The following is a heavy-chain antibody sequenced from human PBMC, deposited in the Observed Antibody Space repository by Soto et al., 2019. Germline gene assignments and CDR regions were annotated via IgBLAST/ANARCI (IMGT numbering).Heavy chain of an antibody. CDR2: IYYSGST. V-gene: IGHV4-59*01. J-gene: IGHJ4*02. Sequence: QVQLQESGPGLVKPSETLSLTCTVSGGSISSYYWSWIRQPPGKGLEWIGYIYYSGSTNYNPSLKSRVIISVDTSKNQFSLKLSSVTAADTAVYYCARGGYSGYDSVADYFDYWGQGTLVTVSS. D-gene: IGHD5-12*01. CDR3: ARGGYSGYDSVADYFDY. CDR1: GGSISSYY.